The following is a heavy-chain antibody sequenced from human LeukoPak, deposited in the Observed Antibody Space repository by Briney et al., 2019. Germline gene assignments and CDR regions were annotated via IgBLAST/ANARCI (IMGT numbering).Heavy chain of an antibody. CDR2: INHSGST. Sequence: GSLRLSCAASGFTFSSYWMSWIRQPPGKGLEWIGEINHSGSTNYNPSLKSRVTISVDTSKNQFSLKLSSVTAADTAVYYCATDTVVGSFDYWGQGTLVTVSS. J-gene: IGHJ4*02. V-gene: IGHV4-34*08. CDR1: GFTFSSYW. CDR3: ATDTVVGSFDY. D-gene: IGHD4-23*01.